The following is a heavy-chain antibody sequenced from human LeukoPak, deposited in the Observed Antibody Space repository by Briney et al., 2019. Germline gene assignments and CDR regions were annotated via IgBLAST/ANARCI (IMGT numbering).Heavy chain of an antibody. CDR2: ISSSSSTI. Sequence: PGGSLRLSCVASGFTFRNYAMSWVRQAPGKGLEWVSYISSSSSTIYYADSVKGRFTISRDNAKNSLYLQMNSLRAEDTAVYYCARDEPSGDFDYWGQGTLVTVSS. J-gene: IGHJ4*02. D-gene: IGHD3-3*01. V-gene: IGHV3-48*04. CDR3: ARDEPSGDFDY. CDR1: GFTFRNYA.